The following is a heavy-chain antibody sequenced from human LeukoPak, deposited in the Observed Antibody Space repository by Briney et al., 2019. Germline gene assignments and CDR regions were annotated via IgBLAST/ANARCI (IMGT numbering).Heavy chain of an antibody. D-gene: IGHD2-8*01. Sequence: SETLSLTCTVSGGSISSSSYYWGWIRQPPGKGLEWIGSIYYSGSTYYNPSLKSRVTISVDTSKNQFSLKLSSVTAADTAVYYCARDSGGDIVLMVYANWFDPWGQGTLVTVSS. V-gene: IGHV4-39*07. CDR3: ARDSGGDIVLMVYANWFDP. J-gene: IGHJ5*02. CDR1: GGSISSSSYY. CDR2: IYYSGST.